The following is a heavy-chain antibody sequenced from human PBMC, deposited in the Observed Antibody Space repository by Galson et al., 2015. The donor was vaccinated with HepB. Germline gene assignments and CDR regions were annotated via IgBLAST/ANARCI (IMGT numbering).Heavy chain of an antibody. CDR3: AKGRQATRDYFDY. Sequence: SLRLSCAASGFTFSSFGMHWVRQAPGKGLEWVAVISYDASNKFYADSVKGRFTIFRDNSKNTLYLQLNSLRAEDTAVYYCAKGRQATRDYFDYCGEGTRVTVSS. D-gene: IGHD2-2*01. V-gene: IGHV3-30*18. CDR1: GFTFSSFG. CDR2: ISYDASNK. J-gene: IGHJ4*02.